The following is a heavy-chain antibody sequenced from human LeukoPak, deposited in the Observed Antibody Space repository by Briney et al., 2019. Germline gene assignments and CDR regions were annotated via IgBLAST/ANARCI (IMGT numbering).Heavy chain of an antibody. Sequence: SVTLSCKASGGTVSSYTISWVREAPGQGIKWMGRIIPIFGTANYAQKFQGRVTITTDESTSTAYMELSSLRSEDTAVYYCARDRGCSGGSCYPMKHNWFDPWGQGTLVTVSS. D-gene: IGHD2-15*01. V-gene: IGHV1-69*05. CDR1: GGTVSSYT. CDR3: ARDRGCSGGSCYPMKHNWFDP. J-gene: IGHJ5*02. CDR2: IIPIFGTA.